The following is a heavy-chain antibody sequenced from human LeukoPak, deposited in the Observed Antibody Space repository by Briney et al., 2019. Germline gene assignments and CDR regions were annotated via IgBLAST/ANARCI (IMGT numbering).Heavy chain of an antibody. CDR1: GFIFSSYE. V-gene: IGHV3-48*03. J-gene: IGHJ3*02. CDR3: ARENPYYYDSSGYYRGAFDI. Sequence: PGGSLRLSCAASGFIFSSYEMNWVRQAPGKGLEWVSYITSSGSTIYYADSVKGRFTISRDNAKNSLYLQMNSLRAEDTAVYYCARENPYYYDSSGYYRGAFDIWGQGTMATVSS. D-gene: IGHD3-22*01. CDR2: ITSSGSTI.